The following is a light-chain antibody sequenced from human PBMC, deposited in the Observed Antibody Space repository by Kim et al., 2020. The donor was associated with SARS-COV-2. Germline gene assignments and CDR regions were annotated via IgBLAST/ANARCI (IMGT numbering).Light chain of an antibody. CDR3: QQYDNEWT. CDR2: LAS. V-gene: IGKV1-5*03. J-gene: IGKJ1*01. Sequence: DIQMTQSPSTLSASVGDRVTITCRASQSISTRLVWYQQKPGKAPKLLIYLASKLESGVPSRFSGSGSGTEFTLAISSLQPDDLATYYCQQYDNEWTFGQGTKVDIK. CDR1: QSISTR.